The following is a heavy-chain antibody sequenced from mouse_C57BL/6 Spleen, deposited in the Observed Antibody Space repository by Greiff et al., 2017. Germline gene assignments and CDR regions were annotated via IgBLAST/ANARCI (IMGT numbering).Heavy chain of an antibody. CDR2: IYPGDGAT. J-gene: IGHJ2*01. CDR3: ARGYYSNPNDFDY. D-gene: IGHD2-5*01. Sequence: QVQLKESGPELVRPGASVKISCKASGYAFSSSWMNWVKQRPGKGLEWIGRIYPGDGATNYNGKFKGKATLTADKSSSTAYMQLSSLTSEDYAVYFCARGYYSNPNDFDYWGQGTTRTVSS. CDR1: GYAFSSSW. V-gene: IGHV1-82*01.